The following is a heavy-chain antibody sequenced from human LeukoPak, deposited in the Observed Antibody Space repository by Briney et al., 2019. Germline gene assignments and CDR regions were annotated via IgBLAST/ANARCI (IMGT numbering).Heavy chain of an antibody. Sequence: GSLRHSCAASGFTFSDYYMSWIRRAPGKGLEWVSYISSSGSTIYYADSVKGRFTISRDNAKNSLYLQMNSLRAEDTAVYYCAKGAVAGTIGNWFDPWGQGTLVTVSS. CDR1: GFTFSDYY. V-gene: IGHV3-11*01. CDR3: AKGAVAGTIGNWFDP. CDR2: ISSSGSTI. J-gene: IGHJ5*02. D-gene: IGHD6-19*01.